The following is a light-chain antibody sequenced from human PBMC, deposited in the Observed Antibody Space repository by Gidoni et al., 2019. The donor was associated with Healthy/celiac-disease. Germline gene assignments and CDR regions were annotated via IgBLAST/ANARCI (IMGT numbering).Light chain of an antibody. Sequence: EIVLTQSPATLSLSPGERATLSCRASQSVSSYLAWYQQKPGQAPRLLIYDASNRAPGIPARFSGSGSGTDFTLTISSLEPEDFAVYYCQQRSNWLTFXGXTKVEIK. J-gene: IGKJ4*01. CDR1: QSVSSY. CDR2: DAS. CDR3: QQRSNWLT. V-gene: IGKV3-11*01.